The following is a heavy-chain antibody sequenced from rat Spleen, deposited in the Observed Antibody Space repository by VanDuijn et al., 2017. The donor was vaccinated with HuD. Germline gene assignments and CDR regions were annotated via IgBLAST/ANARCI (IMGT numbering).Heavy chain of an antibody. V-gene: IGHV5-25*01. D-gene: IGHD2-5*01. CDR2: ISISGGPT. CDR3: VRQGYLRDWYFDF. Sequence: EVQLVESGGGLVEPGRSLKLSCVVSGFTFSDYNMAWVRQAPKKGLEWVASISISGGPTYYRDSVKGRFTISRDNAKSTLYLEMDSLRSEDMATYYCVRQGYLRDWYFDFWGPGTMVTVSS. CDR1: GFTFSDYN. J-gene: IGHJ1*01.